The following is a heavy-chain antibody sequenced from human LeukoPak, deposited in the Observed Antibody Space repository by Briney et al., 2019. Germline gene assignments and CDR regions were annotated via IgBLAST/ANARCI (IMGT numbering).Heavy chain of an antibody. D-gene: IGHD6-19*01. Sequence: PGGSLRLSCAASGFTFTSYAMNWVRQAPGKGLEWVSVISDSGSITYYADSVKGRFTISRDNSKNTLFLQMNSLGAEDAAVCYCAKDARRTNGWYFFDYWGQGTLVTVSS. CDR2: ISDSGSIT. V-gene: IGHV3-23*01. CDR3: AKDARRTNGWYFFDY. CDR1: GFTFTSYA. J-gene: IGHJ4*02.